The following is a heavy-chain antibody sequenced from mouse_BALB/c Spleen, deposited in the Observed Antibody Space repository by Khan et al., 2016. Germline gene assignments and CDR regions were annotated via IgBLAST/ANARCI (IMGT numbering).Heavy chain of an antibody. CDR1: GYSITSDYA. Sequence: EVQLQESGPGLVKPSQSLSLTCTVTGYSITSDYAWNWIRQFPGNKLEWMGYISYSGSTSYNPSLKSRISITRDTSKNQFFLQLNSVTTEDTATFYCARYYYGGAPWFAYWGQGTLVTVSA. D-gene: IGHD1-1*01. CDR3: ARYYYGGAPWFAY. J-gene: IGHJ3*01. CDR2: ISYSGST. V-gene: IGHV3-2*02.